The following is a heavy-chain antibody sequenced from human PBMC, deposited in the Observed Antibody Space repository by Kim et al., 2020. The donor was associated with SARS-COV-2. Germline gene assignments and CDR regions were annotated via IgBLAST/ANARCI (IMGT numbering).Heavy chain of an antibody. CDR2: T. Sequence: TSYNPPLQSRITIPVDTSKNQFSLKLSSVTAADTAVYYCARDPYGDYFDYWGQGTLVTVSS. V-gene: IGHV4-59*01. D-gene: IGHD4-17*01. CDR3: ARDPYGDYFDY. J-gene: IGHJ4*02.